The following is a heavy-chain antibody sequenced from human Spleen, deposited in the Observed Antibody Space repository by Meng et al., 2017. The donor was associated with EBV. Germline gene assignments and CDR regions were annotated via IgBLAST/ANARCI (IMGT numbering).Heavy chain of an antibody. D-gene: IGHD2-2*01. V-gene: IGHV4-4*02. CDR1: GGSSSSDKW. CDR3: ASRYCPTTSCRQD. CDR2: IYHSGST. Sequence: QVQLEESGPGLVKPSGTLSLTCAVSGGSSSSDKWWSWVRQPPGKGLEWIGEIYHSGSTNYNPSLTSRVTILVDKSKNQFSLKLSSVTAADTAVYYCASRYCPTTSCRQDWGQGTLVTVSS. J-gene: IGHJ4*02.